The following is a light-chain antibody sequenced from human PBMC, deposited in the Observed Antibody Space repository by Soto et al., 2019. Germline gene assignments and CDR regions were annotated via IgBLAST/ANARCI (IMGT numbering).Light chain of an antibody. CDR3: QQSYNTPIT. CDR1: QDMNTY. Sequence: SFLSASVRDRVTITCRASQDMNTYIAWYQHTPGRAPELLVYATSSLRSGVPSRFTGGGSGTHFTLTISGLQPEDFATYFCQQSYNTPITFGQGTRLEI. J-gene: IGKJ5*01. V-gene: IGKV1-39*01. CDR2: ATS.